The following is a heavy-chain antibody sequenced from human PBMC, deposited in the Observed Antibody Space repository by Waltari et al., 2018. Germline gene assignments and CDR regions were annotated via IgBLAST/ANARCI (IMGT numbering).Heavy chain of an antibody. J-gene: IGHJ6*02. CDR2: ISGSGDDT. CDR3: AKGTAHYGMDV. Sequence: EVLLLESGGGLVQPGGSLRLSCAASGFSFSSYVMSWVRQPPGKGVEWVSGISGSGDDTYYADSVKGRFTVSRDNSKNTLYLQMPSLRVADTAVYYCAKGTAHYGMDVWGQGTTVTVSS. D-gene: IGHD2-8*02. CDR1: GFSFSSYV. V-gene: IGHV3-23*01.